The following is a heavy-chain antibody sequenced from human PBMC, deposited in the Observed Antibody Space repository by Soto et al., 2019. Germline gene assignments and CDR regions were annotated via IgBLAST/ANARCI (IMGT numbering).Heavy chain of an antibody. D-gene: IGHD3-22*01. CDR3: ARERLGADSSGDYWNYMDV. Sequence: QVQLQESGPGLVKPSQTLSLTCTVSGGSISSGDYYWSWIRQPPGKGLEWIGYIHNSGRTYYNPSLRSGRSKSVDTSKTHFSLKLTSVTAADTAVYYCARERLGADSSGDYWNYMDVWGQGTTVTVSS. CDR2: IHNSGRT. CDR1: GGSISSGDYY. V-gene: IGHV4-30-4*01. J-gene: IGHJ6*02.